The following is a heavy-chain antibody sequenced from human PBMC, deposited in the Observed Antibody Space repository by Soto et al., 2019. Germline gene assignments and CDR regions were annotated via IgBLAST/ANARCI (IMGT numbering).Heavy chain of an antibody. CDR1: GFDFSSYA. Sequence: TGGSLRLSCAASGFDFSSYAMTWVRQAPGKGLEWVSGITYTGDTTYYADSVKGRFTISRDNYRNTLYLQMNSLRADDTAMYFCAKDWPGTSSVTSDYWGQGTLVTVSS. J-gene: IGHJ4*02. CDR3: AKDWPGTSSVTSDY. V-gene: IGHV3-23*01. CDR2: ITYTGDTT. D-gene: IGHD4-17*01.